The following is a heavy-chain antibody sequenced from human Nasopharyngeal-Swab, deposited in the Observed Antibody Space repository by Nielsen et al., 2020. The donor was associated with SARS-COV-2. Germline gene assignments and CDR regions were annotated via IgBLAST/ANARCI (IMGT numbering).Heavy chain of an antibody. CDR1: GFTFSSYA. J-gene: IGHJ3*02. CDR2: ISGSGDYS. CDR3: ASPKTFYGGNTGVDRAFDI. Sequence: GGSLRLSCAASGFTFSSYAMTWVRQAPGKGLEWVSSISGSGDYSYYADSVKGRFTISRDNSKNTLYLQMNSLRAEDTAVYYCASPKTFYGGNTGVDRAFDIWGQGTMVTVSS. D-gene: IGHD4-23*01. V-gene: IGHV3-23*01.